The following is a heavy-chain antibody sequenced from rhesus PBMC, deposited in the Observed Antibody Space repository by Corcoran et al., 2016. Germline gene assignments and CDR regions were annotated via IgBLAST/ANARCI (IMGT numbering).Heavy chain of an antibody. V-gene: IGHV4-169*01. Sequence: QLQLQESGPGLVKPSETLSVTCAVSGVSLSSSYWSWLRQAPGKGLEWIGYIYGSGSSTNHNPSLKSRVTRSVDTSKNQLSLKLSSVTTADTAVYYCARHLGSYYPFDYWGQGVLVTVSS. CDR3: ARHLGSYYPFDY. D-gene: IGHD3-16*01. J-gene: IGHJ4*01. CDR1: GVSLSSSY. CDR2: IYGSGSST.